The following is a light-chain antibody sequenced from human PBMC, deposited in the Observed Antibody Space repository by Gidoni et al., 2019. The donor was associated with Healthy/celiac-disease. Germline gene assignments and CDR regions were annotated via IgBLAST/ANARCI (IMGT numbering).Light chain of an antibody. CDR1: QRVSSSY. CDR3: QQYGSSPLT. Sequence: EIVLTQSPGTLSLSPGDRATLTCRASQRVSSSYLAWYQQKPGQAPRLLIYGASSRATGIPDRFSGSWSGTDFTLTISRLEPEDFAVYYCQQYGSSPLTFGGGTKVEIK. V-gene: IGKV3-20*01. J-gene: IGKJ4*01. CDR2: GAS.